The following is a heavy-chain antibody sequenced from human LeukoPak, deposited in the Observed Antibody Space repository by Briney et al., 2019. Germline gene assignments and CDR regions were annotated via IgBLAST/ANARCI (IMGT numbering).Heavy chain of an antibody. J-gene: IGHJ6*02. CDR3: ARDRASGYDRYYYYGMDV. D-gene: IGHD5-12*01. V-gene: IGHV3-53*01. CDR1: GFTVSSNY. CDR2: IYSGGST. Sequence: GGSLRLSCAASGFTVSSNYMSWVRQAPGKGLEWVSVIYSGGSTYYADSVKGRFTISRDNSKNTLYLQMNSLRAEDTAVYYCARDRASGYDRYYYYGMDVWGQGTTVTVSS.